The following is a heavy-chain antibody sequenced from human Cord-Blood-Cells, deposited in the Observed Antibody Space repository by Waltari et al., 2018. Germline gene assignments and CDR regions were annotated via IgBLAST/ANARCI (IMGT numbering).Heavy chain of an antibody. D-gene: IGHD6-19*01. Sequence: QITLKESGPTLVKPTQTLTLTCTFSGFSLSTSGVGVDWIRQPPGKALEWLALIYWDDDKRYSPSLKSRLTITKDTSKNQVVLTMTNMDPVDTATYYCAHRRVGWATYYFDYWGQGTLVTVSS. V-gene: IGHV2-5*02. CDR2: IYWDDDK. CDR3: AHRRVGWATYYFDY. CDR1: GFSLSTSGVG. J-gene: IGHJ4*02.